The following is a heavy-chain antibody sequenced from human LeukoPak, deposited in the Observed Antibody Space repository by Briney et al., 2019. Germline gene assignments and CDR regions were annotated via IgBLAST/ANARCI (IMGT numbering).Heavy chain of an antibody. J-gene: IGHJ4*02. CDR3: ARDSSGWYGIGNY. V-gene: IGHV3-7*01. CDR1: GFTFRTYW. D-gene: IGHD6-19*01. Sequence: GSLSLSCAASGFTFRTYWMSWVRQAPGKGLEWVANIKQDGNEKYYVDSVKGRFTISRDNAKSSLYLQMNSLRAEDTAVYYCARDSSGWYGIGNYWGQGTLVTVSS. CDR2: IKQDGNEK.